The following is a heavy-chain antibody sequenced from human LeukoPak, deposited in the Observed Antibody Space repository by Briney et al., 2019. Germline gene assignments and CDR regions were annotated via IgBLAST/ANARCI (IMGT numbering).Heavy chain of an antibody. J-gene: IGHJ6*03. CDR3: TKDSVYYSYYYMDV. CDR1: GFTFSSYA. V-gene: IGHV3-23*01. Sequence: GGSLRLSCAASGFTFSSYAMSWVRQAPGKGLEWVSGISGSGGSTYYADSVKGRFTISRDSPKNTVYLQMNSLRAEDTAVYYCTKDSVYYSYYYMDVWGKGTTVTVSS. CDR2: ISGSGGST.